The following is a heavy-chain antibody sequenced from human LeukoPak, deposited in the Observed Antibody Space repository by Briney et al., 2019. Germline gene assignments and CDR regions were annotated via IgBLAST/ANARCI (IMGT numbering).Heavy chain of an antibody. CDR3: ARDAAMVWRGAFDY. Sequence: GGSLRLSCAASGFTFSSYEMNWVRQAPGKGLEWVSYISSSGSTIYYADSVKGRFTISRDNAKNSLYLQMNSLRAEDTAVYYCARDAAMVWRGAFDYWGQGTLVTVSS. V-gene: IGHV3-48*03. CDR1: GFTFSSYE. CDR2: ISSSGSTI. D-gene: IGHD5-18*01. J-gene: IGHJ4*02.